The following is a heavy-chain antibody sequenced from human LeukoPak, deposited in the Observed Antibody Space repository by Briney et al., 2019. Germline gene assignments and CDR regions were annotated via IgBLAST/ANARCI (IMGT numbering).Heavy chain of an antibody. V-gene: IGHV3-23*01. CDR2: IFPGGGKI. Sequence: GGSLRPSCAASGFTFSTFTMFWVRPPPGKGREGVSSIFPGGGKIHYADSVGGRFTISRDTSKSTLSLQMNSLRAEDTAIYYCATYRLVLLPFESWGQGTLVTVSS. CDR3: ATYRLVLLPFES. D-gene: IGHD2/OR15-2a*01. J-gene: IGHJ4*02. CDR1: GFTFSTFT.